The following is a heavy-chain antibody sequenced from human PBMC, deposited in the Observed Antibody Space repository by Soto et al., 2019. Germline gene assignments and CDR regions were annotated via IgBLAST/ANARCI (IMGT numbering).Heavy chain of an antibody. CDR1: GYTFTSYY. V-gene: IGHV1-46*03. Sequence: QVQLVQSGAEVKKPGASVKVSCKASGYTFTSYYMHWVRQAPGQGLEWMGIINPSGGSTSYAEKFQGRVTMTRDTSPSTVYMELSSLRSEDTAVYYCARDELEYSSAGLYHYWGQGTLVTVSS. D-gene: IGHD6-6*01. J-gene: IGHJ4*02. CDR2: INPSGGST. CDR3: ARDELEYSSAGLYHY.